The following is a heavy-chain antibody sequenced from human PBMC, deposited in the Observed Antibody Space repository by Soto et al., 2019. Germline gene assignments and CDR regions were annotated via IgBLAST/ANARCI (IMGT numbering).Heavy chain of an antibody. CDR1: GFTFSSYG. J-gene: IGHJ1*01. CDR3: AVPPYSSSWYGFFQH. D-gene: IGHD6-13*01. V-gene: IGHV3-30*03. Sequence: QVQLVESGGGVVQPGRSLRLSCAASGFTFSSYGMHWVRQAPDKGLEWVAVISYDGSNKYYPDSVKGRFPISRDNSKNTLYLQMNSLRAEDTSVYYCAVPPYSSSWYGFFQHWGQGTLVTVSS. CDR2: ISYDGSNK.